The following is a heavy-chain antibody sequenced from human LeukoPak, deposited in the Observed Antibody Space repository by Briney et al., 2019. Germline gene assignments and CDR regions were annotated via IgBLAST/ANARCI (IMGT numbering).Heavy chain of an antibody. Sequence: GGSLRLSCAASGFTFSSYAMSWVRQAPGKGLEWVSAICGSGGSTYYADSVKGRFTISRDNSKNTLYLQMNSLRAEDTAVYYCAKDSFSSQQLAPGYFDYWGQGTLVTVSS. D-gene: IGHD6-13*01. J-gene: IGHJ4*02. CDR3: AKDSFSSQQLAPGYFDY. V-gene: IGHV3-23*01. CDR1: GFTFSSYA. CDR2: ICGSGGST.